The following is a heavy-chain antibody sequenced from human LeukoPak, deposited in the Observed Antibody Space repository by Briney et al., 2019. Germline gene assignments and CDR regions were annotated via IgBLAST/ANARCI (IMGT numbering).Heavy chain of an antibody. CDR3: ASVDVEMATQFNY. D-gene: IGHD5-24*01. V-gene: IGHV3-30*02. CDR1: GFTLSSYG. CDR2: IRYDGSNK. Sequence: GGSLRLPCAASGFTLSSYGIHWVRQPPGKGLERVAFIRYDGSNKYYADSVKGRFTISRDNSKNTLYLQMNSLRAEDTAVYYCASVDVEMATQFNYWGQGTLVTVSS. J-gene: IGHJ4*02.